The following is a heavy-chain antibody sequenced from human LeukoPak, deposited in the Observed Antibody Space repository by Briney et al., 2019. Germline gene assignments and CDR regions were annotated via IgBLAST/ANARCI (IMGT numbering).Heavy chain of an antibody. J-gene: IGHJ5*02. CDR2: IYYSGGT. CDR3: ARDGAVGWFDP. V-gene: IGHV4-59*01. Sequence: SETLSLPCTVSGGSISSYYWSWIRQPPGKGLEWIGYIYYSGGTNYNPSLRSRVTISLDTSKNQFSLRLSSVTAADTAVYYCARDGAVGWFDPWGQGTLVTVSS. CDR1: GGSISSYY. D-gene: IGHD2-15*01.